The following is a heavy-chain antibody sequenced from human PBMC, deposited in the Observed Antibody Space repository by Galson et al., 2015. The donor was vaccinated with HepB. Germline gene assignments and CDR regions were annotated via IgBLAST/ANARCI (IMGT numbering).Heavy chain of an antibody. CDR3: ARRDYYDY. CDR1: GFSVSNSY. CDR2: IYSGGST. J-gene: IGHJ4*02. D-gene: IGHD3-22*01. V-gene: IGHV3-66*02. Sequence: SLRLSCAASGFSVSNSYMSWVRQAPGKGLEWVSVIYSGGSTYYADSMKGRFTISRDKSKNTLFLQMNSLRAEDKAVYYCARRDYYDYWGQGTLVSVSS.